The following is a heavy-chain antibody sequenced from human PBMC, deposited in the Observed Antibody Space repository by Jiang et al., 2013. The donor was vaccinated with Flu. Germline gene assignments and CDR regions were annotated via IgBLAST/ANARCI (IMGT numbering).Heavy chain of an antibody. J-gene: IGHJ4*02. Sequence: KPSETLSLTCTVSGDSIRSSYWSWIRQPPGKGLEWIGCIHYTGDTKYKSSLENRVTISLDTPKNQFSLKLRSVTAADTAVYYCARHWTYGSGSFAPGAYIFWGQGTLVTVSP. CDR2: IHYTGDT. CDR1: GDSIRSSY. V-gene: IGHV4-59*08. D-gene: IGHD3-10*01. CDR3: ARHWTYGSGSFAPGAYIF.